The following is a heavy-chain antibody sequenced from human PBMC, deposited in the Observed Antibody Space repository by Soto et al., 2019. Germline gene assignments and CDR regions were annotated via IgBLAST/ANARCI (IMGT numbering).Heavy chain of an antibody. CDR1: GFTFSSYG. J-gene: IGHJ6*02. Sequence: QVQLVESGGGVVQPGRSLRLSCAASGFTFSSYGMHWVRQAPGKGLEWVAVISYDGSNKYYADSVKGRFTISRDNSKNTLYLQMNSLRAEDTAVYYCAERGGSYGDYDYYYYYGMDVWGQGTTVTVSS. D-gene: IGHD4-17*01. CDR2: ISYDGSNK. CDR3: AERGGSYGDYDYYYYYGMDV. V-gene: IGHV3-30*18.